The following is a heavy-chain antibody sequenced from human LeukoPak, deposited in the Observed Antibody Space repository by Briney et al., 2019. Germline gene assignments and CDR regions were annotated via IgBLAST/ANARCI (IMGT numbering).Heavy chain of an antibody. V-gene: IGHV1-2*02. CDR1: GYTFTGYY. D-gene: IGHD4-23*01. CDR2: INPNSGGT. CDR3: ARDGYGGNSDYYYYYYMHV. J-gene: IGHJ6*03. Sequence: GASVKVSCKASGYTFTGYYMHWVRQAPGQGLEWMGWINPNSGGTNYAQKFQGRATMTRDTSISTAYMELSRLRSDDTAVYYCARDGYGGNSDYYYYYYMHVWGKGTTVTVSS.